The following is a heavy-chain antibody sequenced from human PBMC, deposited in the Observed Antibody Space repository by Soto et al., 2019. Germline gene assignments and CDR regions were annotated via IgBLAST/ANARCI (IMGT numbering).Heavy chain of an antibody. D-gene: IGHD7-27*01. CDR2: INAGYGNT. CDR3: ARDTGDGTFDF. Sequence: AMHSVRQAPGQRLEWMGWINAGYGNTKFSQKFQDRVTISRDTSASTAYMELTSLRSEDTAVYYCARDTGDGTFDFWGQGTLVPVS. CDR1: A. J-gene: IGHJ4*02. V-gene: IGHV1-3*01.